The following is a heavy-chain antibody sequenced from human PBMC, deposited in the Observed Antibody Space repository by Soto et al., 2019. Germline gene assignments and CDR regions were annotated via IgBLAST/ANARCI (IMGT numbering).Heavy chain of an antibody. Sequence: QVQLVESGGGVVQPGRSLRLSCAASGFTFSSYGMHWVRQAPGKGLEWVAVIWYDGSNKYYADSVKGRFTISRDNSKNTLYLQMNSLRAEDTAVYYCARGAGRFGWSYYFDYWGQGTLVTVSS. CDR1: GFTFSSYG. J-gene: IGHJ4*02. D-gene: IGHD6-19*01. CDR2: IWYDGSNK. V-gene: IGHV3-33*01. CDR3: ARGAGRFGWSYYFDY.